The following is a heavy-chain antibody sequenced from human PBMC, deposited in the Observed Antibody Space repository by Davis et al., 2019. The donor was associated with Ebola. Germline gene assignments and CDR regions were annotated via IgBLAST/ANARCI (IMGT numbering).Heavy chain of an antibody. J-gene: IGHJ6*04. V-gene: IGHV3-49*04. D-gene: IGHD5-12*01. CDR1: GFTFGDYA. Sequence: PGGSLRLSCTASGFTFGDYAMSWVRQAPGMGLEWVGFIRSKAYNEAPNYAASVNGRFTISRDDSKSIAYLQMNSLRTEDTAMYYCARALHSGSDHEYTAMDVWGKGTTVTVSS. CDR2: IRSKAYNEAP. CDR3: ARALHSGSDHEYTAMDV.